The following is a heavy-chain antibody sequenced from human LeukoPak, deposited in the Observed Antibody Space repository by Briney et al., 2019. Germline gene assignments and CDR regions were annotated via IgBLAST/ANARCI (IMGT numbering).Heavy chain of an antibody. CDR3: ARKMKTGDRVGTFDI. V-gene: IGHV3-21*01. J-gene: IGHJ3*02. CDR2: IGTDGSYI. CDR1: GFTFSSHN. Sequence: GGSLRLSCAASGFTFSSHNMNWVRQAPMKGLEWVSSIGTDGSYIYYADSVQGRSTTTRDNAKNSPYLQMNSLADEATAVYYCARKMKTGDRVGTFDIWGQGTMVTVSS. D-gene: IGHD1-1*01.